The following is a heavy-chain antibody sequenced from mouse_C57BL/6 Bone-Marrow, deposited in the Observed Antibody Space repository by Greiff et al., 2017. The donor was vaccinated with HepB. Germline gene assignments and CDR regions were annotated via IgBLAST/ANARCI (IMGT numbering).Heavy chain of an antibody. V-gene: IGHV1-59*01. CDR1: GYTFTSYW. CDR3: ARGYLLWGMDY. J-gene: IGHJ4*01. D-gene: IGHD2-1*01. Sequence: QVHVKQPGAELVRPGTSVKLSCKASGYTFTSYWMHWVKQRPGQGLEWIGVIDPSDSYTNYNQKFKGKATLTVDTSSSTAYMQLSSLTSEDSAVYYCARGYLLWGMDYWGQGTSVTVSS. CDR2: IDPSDSYT.